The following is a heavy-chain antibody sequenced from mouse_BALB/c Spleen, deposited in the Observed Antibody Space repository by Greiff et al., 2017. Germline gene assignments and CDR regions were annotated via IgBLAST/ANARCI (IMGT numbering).Heavy chain of an antibody. V-gene: IGHV5-4*02. CDR1: GFTFSDYY. Sequence: VQLKESGGGLVKPGGSVKLSCAASGFTFSDYYMHWVRQTPEQRLEWVATISDGGSYTNYPDSGKGRFTISRDNAKNNLYLQMSSLKSEDTAMYYCARALRSYVHSVYFDYWGQGTTLTVSA. D-gene: IGHD1-1*01. CDR2: ISDGGSYT. J-gene: IGHJ2*01. CDR3: ARALRSYVHSVYFDY.